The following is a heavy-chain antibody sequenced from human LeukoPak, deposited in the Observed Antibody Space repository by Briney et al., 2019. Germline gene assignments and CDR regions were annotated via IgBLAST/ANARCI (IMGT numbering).Heavy chain of an antibody. D-gene: IGHD2-2*01. CDR2: INHSGST. Sequence: SETLSLTCAVYGGSFSGYYWSWIRQPPGKGLEWIGEINHSGSTNYNPSLKSRVTISVDTSKNQFSLKLSSVTAADTAVCYCARAVGTWRYCSSTSCPRRGYNWFDPWGQGTLVTVSS. CDR3: ARAVGTWRYCSSTSCPRRGYNWFDP. J-gene: IGHJ5*02. CDR1: GGSFSGYY. V-gene: IGHV4-34*01.